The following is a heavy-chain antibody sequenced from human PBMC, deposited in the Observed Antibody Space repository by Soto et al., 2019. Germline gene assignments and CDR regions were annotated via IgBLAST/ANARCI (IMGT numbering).Heavy chain of an antibody. CDR1: GYTFTTYD. CDR3: ARGVDAGVDV. D-gene: IGHD1-1*01. CDR2: MSPNSGAT. V-gene: IGHV1-8*01. J-gene: IGHJ6*02. Sequence: QVQLVQSGAEVTKPGASVKVSCKASGYTFTTYDINLVRQATGQGLEWLGWMSPNSGATGYAQKFQGRVTMTRATSMTTAYMELSNLRSEDAAMYYCARGVDAGVDVWGQGTTVTVSS.